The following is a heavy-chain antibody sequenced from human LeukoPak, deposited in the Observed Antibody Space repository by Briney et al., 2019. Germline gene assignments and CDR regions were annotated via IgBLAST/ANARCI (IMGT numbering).Heavy chain of an antibody. D-gene: IGHD3-10*01. Sequence: GRSLRLSCAASGFTFSSYGMHWVRQAPGTRMDSVAVISYDGSNKYYAESVKSRFTISRDKSKNTLYLQMNSLRAEDTAVFYCAKAQCITIVWGVTGLYYYYGMDVGAKGATVSVSS. V-gene: IGHV3-30*18. J-gene: IGHJ6*04. CDR3: AKAQCITIVWGVTGLYYYYGMDV. CDR2: ISYDGSNK. CDR1: GFTFSSYG.